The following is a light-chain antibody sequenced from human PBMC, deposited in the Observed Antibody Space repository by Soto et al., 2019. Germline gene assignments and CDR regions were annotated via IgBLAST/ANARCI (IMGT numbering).Light chain of an antibody. Sequence: EIVMTQSPATLSVSPGERATLSCRASQSVSSNLAWYQQKPDQAPRLLIYGASTRATGIPARFSGSGSGTELTLTISSLQSEDFAVYYCQQYNNWPPSTVGQGTKVEIK. V-gene: IGKV3-15*01. J-gene: IGKJ1*01. CDR2: GAS. CDR3: QQYNNWPPST. CDR1: QSVSSN.